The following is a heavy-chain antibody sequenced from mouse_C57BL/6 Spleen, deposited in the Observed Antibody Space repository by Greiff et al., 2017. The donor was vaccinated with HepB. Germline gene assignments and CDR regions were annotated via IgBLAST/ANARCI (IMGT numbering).Heavy chain of an antibody. CDR1: GYTFTSYW. CDR2: IDPSDSYT. D-gene: IGHD1-1*01. Sequence: QVQLQQPGAELVKPGASVKLSCKASGYTFTSYWMQWVKQRPGQGLEWIGEIDPSDSYTNYNQKLKGKATLTVDTSSSTAYMQLSSLTSEDSAVYYCARGDYGSSYYFDYWGQGTTLTVSS. V-gene: IGHV1-50*01. J-gene: IGHJ2*01. CDR3: ARGDYGSSYYFDY.